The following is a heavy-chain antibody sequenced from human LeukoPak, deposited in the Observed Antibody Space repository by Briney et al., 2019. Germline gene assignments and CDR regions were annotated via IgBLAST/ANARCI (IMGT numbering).Heavy chain of an antibody. J-gene: IGHJ3*02. CDR2: IIPIFGTA. CDR3: ARDRRYDSSGYYWWDAFDI. D-gene: IGHD3-22*01. V-gene: IGHV1-69*06. CDR1: GGTFSSYA. Sequence: ASVKVSCKASGGTFSSYAISWVRQAPGQGLEWMGGIIPIFGTANYAQKFQGRVTITADKSTSTAYMELSSLRSEDTAVYYCARDRRYDSSGYYWWDAFDIWGQGTMVTASS.